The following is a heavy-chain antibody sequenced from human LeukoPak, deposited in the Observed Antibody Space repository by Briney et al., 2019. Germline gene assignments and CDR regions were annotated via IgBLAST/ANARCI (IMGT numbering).Heavy chain of an antibody. J-gene: IGHJ4*02. Sequence: GRSLRLSCAASGFTFDDYAMHWVRQAPGKGLEWVSGVSWNSGTIGYADSVKGRFTISRDNAKNSLYLQMNSLRAEDTALYYCAKDLGYCSGGSCYVFDYWGQGTLVTVSS. CDR2: VSWNSGTI. D-gene: IGHD2-15*01. CDR3: AKDLGYCSGGSCYVFDY. V-gene: IGHV3-9*01. CDR1: GFTFDDYA.